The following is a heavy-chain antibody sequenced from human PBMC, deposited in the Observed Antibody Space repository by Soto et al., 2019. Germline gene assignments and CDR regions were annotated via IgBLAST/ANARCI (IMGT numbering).Heavy chain of an antibody. CDR1: GFTFCSYW. J-gene: IGHJ6*03. CDR3: GIIGTGNNYMDV. Sequence: DVQLEASGGGLVQPGGALRLSCAASGFTFCSYWLHWVRQAPGKGLVWVSRINSDGSRTNYAVSVNGRFTIARHNAKNTAYLQMNILSAEDTPMYYCGIIGTGNNYMDVWGKGTTVTVSS. D-gene: IGHD1-1*01. V-gene: IGHV3-74*01. CDR2: INSDGSRT.